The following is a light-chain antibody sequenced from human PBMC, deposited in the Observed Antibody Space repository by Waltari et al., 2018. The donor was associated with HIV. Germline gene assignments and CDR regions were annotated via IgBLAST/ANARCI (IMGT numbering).Light chain of an antibody. CDR3: AAWDDSLSGRV. V-gene: IGLV1-40*01. Sequence: QSVLTQPPSVSGAPGQRVIISCTGSSSNIGAHYGVNWYQYRPGTAPRLLISSDHNRPAGVPDRFSGSTSATSASLAITGLQAEDESDYYCAAWDDSLSGRVFGGGTKLTVL. CDR2: SDH. CDR1: SSNIGAHYG. J-gene: IGLJ3*02.